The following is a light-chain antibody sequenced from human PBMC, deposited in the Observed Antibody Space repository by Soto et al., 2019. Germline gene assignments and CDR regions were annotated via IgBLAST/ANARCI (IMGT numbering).Light chain of an antibody. J-gene: IGKJ5*01. CDR2: DAS. CDR1: QSAGNF. V-gene: IGKV3-11*01. Sequence: EIVMTQSPATLSVSPGETASLSCRASQSAGNFLAWYQQKPGQAPRLLISDASNRATGIPARFSGSGSGTDFTLTISSLEPEDFAVYYCHQRQYWPPITFGQGTRLEIK. CDR3: HQRQYWPPIT.